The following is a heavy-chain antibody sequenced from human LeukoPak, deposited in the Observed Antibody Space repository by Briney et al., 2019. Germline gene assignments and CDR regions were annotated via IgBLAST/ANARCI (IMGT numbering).Heavy chain of an antibody. CDR1: GFSFSYYG. CDR2: IWYDGSNK. CDR3: AREGDSRKFDY. D-gene: IGHD2-21*02. V-gene: IGHV3-33*01. Sequence: GRSLRLSCAASGFSFSYYGMHWVRQAPGRGLGWVAVIWYDGSNKYYADSVKGRFTIPRDTRDNSKNTLYLQMNSLRAEDTAVYYCAREGDSRKFDYWGQGTLVTVSS. J-gene: IGHJ4*02.